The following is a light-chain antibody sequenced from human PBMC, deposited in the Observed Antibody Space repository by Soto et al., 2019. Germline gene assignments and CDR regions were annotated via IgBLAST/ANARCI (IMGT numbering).Light chain of an antibody. CDR1: SSDIGAYNY. CDR2: DVT. J-gene: IGLJ2*01. CDR3: CSYAGSDTDVV. V-gene: IGLV2-11*01. Sequence: QSALTQPRSVSGSLGQSVTISCTGTSSDIGAYNYVSWYQHHPGKAPRLMIYDVTKRPSGVPDHFSGSKSGNTASLTISGLQTEDEADYYCCSYAGSDTDVVFGGGTKLTVL.